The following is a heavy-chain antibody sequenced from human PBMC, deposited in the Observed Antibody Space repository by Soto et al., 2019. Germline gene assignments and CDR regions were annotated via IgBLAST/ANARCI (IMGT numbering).Heavy chain of an antibody. CDR3: AHRSRGYAYYFDQ. CDR1: GFSLTTRGVA. Sequence: QITLKESGPSLVRPTQTLTLTCSVSGFSLTTRGVAVGWIRQPPGKALEWLALIFWDDDKWYSPSLRSRLTNTEDTSKNQVVLTMTNMDPVDTATYYCAHRSRGYAYYFDQWGQGTLVTVSS. J-gene: IGHJ4*02. D-gene: IGHD5-12*01. V-gene: IGHV2-5*02. CDR2: IFWDDDK.